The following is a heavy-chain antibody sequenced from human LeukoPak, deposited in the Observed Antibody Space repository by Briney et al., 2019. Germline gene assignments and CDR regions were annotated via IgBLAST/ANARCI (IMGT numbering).Heavy chain of an antibody. Sequence: PSETLSLTCAVYGGSFSGYYWSWIRQPPGKGLEWIGEINHSGSTNYNPSLKSRVTISVDTSKNQFSLKLSSVTAADTAVYYCARLVFPGPRYCSGGSCYPRWFDPWGQGTLVTVSS. CDR3: ARLVFPGPRYCSGGSCYPRWFDP. J-gene: IGHJ5*02. V-gene: IGHV4-34*01. D-gene: IGHD2-15*01. CDR2: INHSGST. CDR1: GGSFSGYY.